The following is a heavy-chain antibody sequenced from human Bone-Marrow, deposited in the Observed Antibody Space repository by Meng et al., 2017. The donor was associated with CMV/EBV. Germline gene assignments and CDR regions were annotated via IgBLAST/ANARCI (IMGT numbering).Heavy chain of an antibody. CDR3: ARDRPNYYDSTLNWFDP. J-gene: IGHJ5*02. V-gene: IGHV1-69*12. CDR2: IIPIFGTA. Sequence: VRWVRSGVEVKRPCAWVKGSCKASGGTFSSYAISWVRQAPGQGLEWMGGIIPIFGTANYAQKFQGRVTITADESTSTAYMELSSLRSEDTAVYYCARDRPNYYDSTLNWFDPWGQGTLVTVSS. D-gene: IGHD3-22*01. CDR1: GGTFSSYA.